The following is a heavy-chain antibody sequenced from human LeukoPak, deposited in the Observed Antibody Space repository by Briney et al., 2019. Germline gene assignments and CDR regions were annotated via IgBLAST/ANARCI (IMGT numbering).Heavy chain of an antibody. Sequence: GGSLRLSCAASGFTFSSYWMSWVRQAPGKGLEWVSAISGSGGSTYYADSVKGRFTISRDNSKNTLYLQMNSLRAEDTAVYYCAKLDDYSNHFDYWGQGTLVTVSS. CDR3: AKLDDYSNHFDY. CDR1: GFTFSSYW. J-gene: IGHJ4*02. D-gene: IGHD4-11*01. V-gene: IGHV3-23*01. CDR2: ISGSGGST.